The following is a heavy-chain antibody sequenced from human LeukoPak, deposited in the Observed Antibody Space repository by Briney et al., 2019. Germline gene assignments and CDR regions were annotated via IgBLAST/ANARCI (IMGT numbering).Heavy chain of an antibody. D-gene: IGHD3-3*01. V-gene: IGHV4-59*01. Sequence: SETLSLTCTVSGGSISSYYWSWIRQPPGKGLEWIGYIYYSGSTNYNPSLKSRVNISVDTPKNQFSLKLNHVNAADTAVYYCARGLAISPYYYYYMDVWGKGTTVTVSS. CDR3: ARGLAISPYYYYYMDV. CDR2: IYYSGST. J-gene: IGHJ6*03. CDR1: GGSISSYY.